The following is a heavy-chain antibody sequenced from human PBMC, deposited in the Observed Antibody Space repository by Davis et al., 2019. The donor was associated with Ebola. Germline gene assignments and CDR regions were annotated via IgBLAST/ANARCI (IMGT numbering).Heavy chain of an antibody. CDR2: INHSGST. CDR3: ARGPYYYDSSGYYYGRGDAFDI. D-gene: IGHD3-22*01. Sequence: SETLSLTCAVYGGSFSGYYWSWIRQPPGKGLEWIGEINHSGSTNYNPSLKSRVTISVDTSKNQFSLKLSSVTAADTAVYYCARGPYYYDSSGYYYGRGDAFDIWGQGTTVTVSS. V-gene: IGHV4-34*01. CDR1: GGSFSGYY. J-gene: IGHJ3*02.